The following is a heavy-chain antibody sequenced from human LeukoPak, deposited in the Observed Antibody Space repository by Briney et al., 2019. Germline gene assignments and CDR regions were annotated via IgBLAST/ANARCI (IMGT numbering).Heavy chain of an antibody. Sequence: SETLSLTCTVSGGSISSYYWSWIRQPPGKGLEWIGYIYYSGSTNYNPSLKSRVTISVDTSKNQFSLKLSSVTAADTAVYYCAREEWLARYYFDYWGQGTLVTVSS. CDR1: GGSISSYY. J-gene: IGHJ4*02. CDR3: AREEWLARYYFDY. V-gene: IGHV4-59*12. D-gene: IGHD6-19*01. CDR2: IYYSGST.